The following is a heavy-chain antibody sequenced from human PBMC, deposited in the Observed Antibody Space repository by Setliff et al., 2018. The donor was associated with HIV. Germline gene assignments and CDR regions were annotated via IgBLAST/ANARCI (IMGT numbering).Heavy chain of an antibody. Sequence: TLSLTCAVSGVSITSATYYWSWIRHSPGKGLEWIGYIDYSGSAFYNPSLKSRLTISRDTSKNQFSLRMKSVTAADTAVYYCAREGKTALVTKYFDYWGQGTLVTVSS. CDR2: IDYSGSA. J-gene: IGHJ4*02. CDR3: AREGKTALVTKYFDY. V-gene: IGHV4-31*11. D-gene: IGHD5-18*01. CDR1: GVSITSATYY.